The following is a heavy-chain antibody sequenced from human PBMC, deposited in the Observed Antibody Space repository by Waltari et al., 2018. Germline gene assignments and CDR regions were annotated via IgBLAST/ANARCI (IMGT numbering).Heavy chain of an antibody. J-gene: IGHJ4*02. Sequence: QLQLQESGPGLVKPSETLSLACTVSGDYITNTNYHWAGIRQPPGKGLQWIAPILFTGTSSDNPSLKRRVLIAVDTSKNQFSLRVTSVTVADTAVYFCARRVGDVLTGWPEFFDYWGQGNMVIVSP. D-gene: IGHD3-9*01. CDR1: GDYITNTNYH. CDR3: ARRVGDVLTGWPEFFDY. V-gene: IGHV4-39*07. CDR2: ILFTGTS.